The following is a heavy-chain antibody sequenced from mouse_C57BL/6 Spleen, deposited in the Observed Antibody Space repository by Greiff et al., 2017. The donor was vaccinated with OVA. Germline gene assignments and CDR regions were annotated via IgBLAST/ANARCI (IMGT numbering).Heavy chain of an antibody. CDR3: ARDEGYYVDFDY. J-gene: IGHJ2*01. V-gene: IGHV5-6*02. CDR1: GFTFSSYG. CDR2: ISSGGSYT. Sequence: EVMLVESGGDLVKPGGSLKLSCAASGFTFSSYGMSWVRQTPDKRLEWVATISSGGSYTYYPDSVKGRFTISRDNAKNTLYLQMSSLKSEDTAMYYCARDEGYYVDFDYWGQGTTLTVSS. D-gene: IGHD2-3*01.